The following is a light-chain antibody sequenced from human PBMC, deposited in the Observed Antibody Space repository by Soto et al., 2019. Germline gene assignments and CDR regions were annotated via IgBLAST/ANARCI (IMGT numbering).Light chain of an antibody. CDR1: QSVSSY. CDR2: DAS. J-gene: IGKJ2*01. V-gene: IGKV3-11*01. Sequence: EIVLTQSPATLSLSPGERATLSCRASQSVSSYLAWYQQKPGQAPRLLISDASNRATGIPAGFSGSGSGTDFTLTISSLEPEDFAVYYCQQRSSWLYTFGQGTKLEIK. CDR3: QQRSSWLYT.